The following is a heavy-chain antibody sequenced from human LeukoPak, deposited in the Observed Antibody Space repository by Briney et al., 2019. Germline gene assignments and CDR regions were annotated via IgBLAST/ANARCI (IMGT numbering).Heavy chain of an antibody. CDR3: ASSPQASYNYYGSAYYFDY. CDR1: GGSISSYY. D-gene: IGHD3-10*01. J-gene: IGHJ4*02. Sequence: SETLSLTCTVSGGSISSYYWSWIRQPPGKGLEWIGYIYYSGSTNYNPSLKSRVTISVGTSKNQFSLKLSSVTAADTAVYYCASSPQASYNYYGSAYYFDYWGQGTLVTASS. V-gene: IGHV4-59*01. CDR2: IYYSGST.